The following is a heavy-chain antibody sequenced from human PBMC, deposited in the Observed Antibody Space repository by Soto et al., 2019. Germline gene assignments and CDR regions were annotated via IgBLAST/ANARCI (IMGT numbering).Heavy chain of an antibody. CDR3: ARQPYDSSGYYYGA. V-gene: IGHV4-39*01. CDR1: AGSISRSNYY. CDR2: MYSSGNT. J-gene: IGHJ5*02. D-gene: IGHD3-22*01. Sequence: QLQLQESGPGLVKPSETLSLTCTVSAGSISRSNYYWGWIRQPPGKGLEWIGSMYSSGNTYYNQSLKSRVTISADTSKNQFSLKLTSVTAADTAVYYCARQPYDSSGYYYGAWGQGTLVTVSS.